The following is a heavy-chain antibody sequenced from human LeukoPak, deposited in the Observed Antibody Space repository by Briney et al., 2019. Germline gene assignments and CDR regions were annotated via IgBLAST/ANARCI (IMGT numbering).Heavy chain of an antibody. Sequence: ASVKVSCKASGYTFTGYYIHWVRQAPGQGLEWMGWINPNSGGTNNAQKFQGRVTMTRDTSISTAYMELSRLRSDDTAVYYCARAGAVVDNWFDPWGQGTLVTVSS. D-gene: IGHD2-15*01. CDR1: GYTFTGYY. CDR3: ARAGAVVDNWFDP. CDR2: INPNSGGT. V-gene: IGHV1-2*02. J-gene: IGHJ5*02.